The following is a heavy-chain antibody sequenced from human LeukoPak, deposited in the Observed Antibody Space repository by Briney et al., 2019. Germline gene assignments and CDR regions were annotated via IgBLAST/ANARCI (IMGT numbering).Heavy chain of an antibody. J-gene: IGHJ5*02. D-gene: IGHD6-6*01. Sequence: MSSETLSLTCTVSGGSISSYFWSWIRQPPGKGLEWIGEINHSGSTNYNPSLKSRVTISVDTSKNQFSLKLSSVTAADTAVYYCARGAKSSSSSFRWFDPWGQGTLVTVSS. CDR2: INHSGST. CDR1: GGSISSYF. CDR3: ARGAKSSSSSFRWFDP. V-gene: IGHV4-34*01.